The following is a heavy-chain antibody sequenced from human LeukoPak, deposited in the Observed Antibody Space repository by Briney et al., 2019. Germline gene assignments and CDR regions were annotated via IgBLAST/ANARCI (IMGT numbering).Heavy chain of an antibody. J-gene: IGHJ4*02. Sequence: ASVKVSCKVSGYTLTELSMHWVRQAPGKGLEWMGGFDPEDGETIYAQKFQGRVTMTEDTSTDTAYMELSSLRSEDTAVYYCATLPLRITMVRGVSINYWGQGTLVTVSS. D-gene: IGHD3-10*01. CDR3: ATLPLRITMVRGVSINY. CDR1: GYTLTELS. V-gene: IGHV1-24*01. CDR2: FDPEDGET.